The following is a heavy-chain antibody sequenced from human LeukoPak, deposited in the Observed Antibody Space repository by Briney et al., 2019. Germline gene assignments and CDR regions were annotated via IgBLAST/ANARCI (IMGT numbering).Heavy chain of an antibody. CDR1: GYTFTSYG. Sequence: ASVKVSCKASGYTFTSYGISWVRQAPGQGLEWMGWISAYNGNTNYAQKLQGRVTMTTDTSTSTAYMELRSLRSDDTAVYYCARDPGPGPPYYDILTGYLYYYGMDVWGQGTTVTVSS. CDR3: ARDPGPGPPYYDILTGYLYYYGMDV. V-gene: IGHV1-18*01. J-gene: IGHJ6*02. CDR2: ISAYNGNT. D-gene: IGHD3-9*01.